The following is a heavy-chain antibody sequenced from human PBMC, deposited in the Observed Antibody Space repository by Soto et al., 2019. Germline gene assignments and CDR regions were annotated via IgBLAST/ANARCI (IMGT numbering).Heavy chain of an antibody. CDR2: IYWDDDK. CDR1: GFSLSTSGVG. V-gene: IGHV2-5*02. CDR3: AHSAHSLGWVPSSFDY. Sequence: SGPTLVNPTQTLTLTCTFSGFSLSTSGVGVGWIRQPPGKALEWLALIYWDDDKRYSPSLKSRLTITKDTSKNQVVLTMTNMDPVDTATYYCAHSAHSLGWVPSSFDYWGQGTLVTVSS. D-gene: IGHD1-26*01. J-gene: IGHJ4*02.